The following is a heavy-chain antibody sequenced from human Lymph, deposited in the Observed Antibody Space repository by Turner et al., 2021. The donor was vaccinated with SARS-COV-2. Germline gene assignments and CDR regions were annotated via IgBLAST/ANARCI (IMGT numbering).Heavy chain of an antibody. V-gene: IGHV1-69*10. CDR2: IIPNLGIT. Sequence: QVQLVQSGAEVKKPGSSVKVSCKASGGTFSTYVISWVRQAPGQGLEWMGGIIPNLGITNYAQKFQGRVTITADKSTSTAYMGLSSLRSEDTAVYHCARRHSGNYDAFDIWGQGTMVTVSS. D-gene: IGHD1-26*01. J-gene: IGHJ3*02. CDR1: GGTFSTYV. CDR3: ARRHSGNYDAFDI.